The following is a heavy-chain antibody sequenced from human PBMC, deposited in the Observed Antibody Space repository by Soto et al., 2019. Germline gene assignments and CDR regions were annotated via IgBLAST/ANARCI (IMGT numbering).Heavy chain of an antibody. Sequence: QVQLQESGPGLVKPSETLSLTCTVSGASINTYYWGWIRQPPGRGLEWIGYFYDSGSSKYNPSLASRVTIYEVTSQNRFAPKLRSVTAAATAVYYCTISFPDGCSGGSSYQDYWGQGTLVTVSS. CDR1: GASINTYY. J-gene: IGHJ4*02. CDR2: FYDSGSS. CDR3: TISFPDGCSGGSSYQDY. D-gene: IGHD2-15*01. V-gene: IGHV4-59*01.